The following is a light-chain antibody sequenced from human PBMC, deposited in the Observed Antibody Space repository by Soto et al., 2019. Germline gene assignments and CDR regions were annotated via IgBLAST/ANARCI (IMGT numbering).Light chain of an antibody. CDR3: QSYDSSLGGVL. CDR2: NNN. Sequence: QSVLTQPPSVSGAPGERVAISCTGSSSNVGAGYDVHWYQQLPGTAPKLLIYNNNNRPSGVPDRFSGSRSGTSASLAITGLQADDEADYHCQSYDSSLGGVLFGGGTQLTVL. V-gene: IGLV1-40*01. J-gene: IGLJ3*02. CDR1: SSNVGAGYD.